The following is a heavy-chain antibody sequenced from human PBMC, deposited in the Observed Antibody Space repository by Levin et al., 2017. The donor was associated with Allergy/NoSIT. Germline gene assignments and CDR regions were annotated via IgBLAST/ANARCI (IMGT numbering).Heavy chain of an antibody. CDR1: GGSFSGYY. J-gene: IGHJ4*02. CDR3: ARGRFYGVLGYYFDY. D-gene: IGHD4-17*01. CDR2: INHSGST. Sequence: TAGGSLRLSCAVYGGSFSGYYWSWIRQPPGKGLEWIGEINHSGSTNYNPSLKSRVTISVDTSKNQFSLKLSSVTAADTAVYYCARGRFYGVLGYYFDYWGQGTLVTVSS. V-gene: IGHV4-34*01.